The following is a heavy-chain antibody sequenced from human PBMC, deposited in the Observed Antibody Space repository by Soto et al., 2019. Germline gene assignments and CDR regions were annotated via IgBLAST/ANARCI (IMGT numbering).Heavy chain of an antibody. D-gene: IGHD3-9*01. Sequence: EVQLVESGGGLVQPGGSLRLSCAASGFTFSSYSMQWVRQAPGKGLEWVSYISSSSSTIYYADSVKGRFTISRDNAKNSLNLQMNSLRAEDTAVYYCARGENDILTGYLNWFDPWGQGTLVTVSS. CDR3: ARGENDILTGYLNWFDP. V-gene: IGHV3-48*01. CDR2: ISSSSSTI. CDR1: GFTFSSYS. J-gene: IGHJ5*02.